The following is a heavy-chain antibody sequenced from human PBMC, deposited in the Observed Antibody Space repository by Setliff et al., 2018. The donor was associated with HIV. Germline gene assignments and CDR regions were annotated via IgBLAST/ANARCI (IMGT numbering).Heavy chain of an antibody. V-gene: IGHV4-61*02. J-gene: IGHJ2*01. CDR1: GDSISSSNYY. CDR2: IYSPGST. D-gene: IGHD3-9*01. Sequence: SETLSLTCTFSGDSISSSNYYWSWIRQPAAKGLEWIGRIYSPGSTNYHPSLKSRVTISSDTSKNLFSLKLTTVAAAAAAVYYCTRDTGYILSGYRPHWYFDLWGRGTLVTVSS. CDR3: TRDTGYILSGYRPHWYFDL.